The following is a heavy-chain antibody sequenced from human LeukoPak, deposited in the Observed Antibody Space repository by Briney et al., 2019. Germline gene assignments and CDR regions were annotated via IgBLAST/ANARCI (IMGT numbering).Heavy chain of an antibody. V-gene: IGHV3-7*01. CDR1: GFPHSRYW. J-gene: IGHJ4*02. D-gene: IGHD3-22*01. CDR3: ARARGYYYDSSGYSPLDY. CDR2: IQQDGSEK. Sequence: PGGSLRLLCGASGFPHSRYWMRCVPQAPGKGREGVANIQQDGSEKFYVDSVRGRFTIPRDNAKNSLYLQMNSLGAEDTAVYYCARARGYYYDSSGYSPLDYWGQGTLVTVSS.